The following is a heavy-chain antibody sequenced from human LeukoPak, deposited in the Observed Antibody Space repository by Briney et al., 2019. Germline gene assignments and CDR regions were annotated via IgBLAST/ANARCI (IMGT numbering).Heavy chain of an antibody. Sequence: GGSLRLSCAASGFTFSSYGMSWVRQAPGKGLEWVSAISGSGGSTYYADSVKGRFTISRDNSKNTLYLQMNSLRAEDTAVYYCAKIYGSGSYWRKGYFDYWGQGTLVTVSS. CDR2: ISGSGGST. CDR3: AKIYGSGSYWRKGYFDY. D-gene: IGHD3-10*01. J-gene: IGHJ4*02. CDR1: GFTFSSYG. V-gene: IGHV3-23*01.